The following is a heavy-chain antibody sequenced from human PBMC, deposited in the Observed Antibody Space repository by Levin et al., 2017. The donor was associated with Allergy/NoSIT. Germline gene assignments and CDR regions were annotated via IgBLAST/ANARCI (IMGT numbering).Heavy chain of an antibody. CDR1: GFIVGTNY. V-gene: IGHV3-66*02. CDR3: ARDLGRSGGSPDAFDI. D-gene: IGHD2-15*01. CDR2: IYSGGTT. J-gene: IGHJ3*02. Sequence: QPGGSLRLSCAASGFIVGTNYMSWVRQAPGNGLEWVSVIYSGGTTYYADSVKGRFTISRDNSKNTLYLQMNSLRAEDTAVYYCARDLGRSGGSPDAFDIWGQGTMVTVSS.